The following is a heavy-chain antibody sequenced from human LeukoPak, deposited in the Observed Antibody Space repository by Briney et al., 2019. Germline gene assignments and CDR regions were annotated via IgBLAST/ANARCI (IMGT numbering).Heavy chain of an antibody. CDR1: GFTFSSYW. D-gene: IGHD6-13*01. CDR2: IKQNGSEK. Sequence: GGSLRLSCTASGFTFSSYWMSWVRQAPGKGLEWVANIKQNGSEKYYVDSVKGRFTISRDNAKNSVYLQMNSLRAEDTAVYYCARDSGGILAAAGTVLFDYWGQGTLVTVSS. CDR3: ARDSGGILAAAGTVLFDY. V-gene: IGHV3-7*01. J-gene: IGHJ4*02.